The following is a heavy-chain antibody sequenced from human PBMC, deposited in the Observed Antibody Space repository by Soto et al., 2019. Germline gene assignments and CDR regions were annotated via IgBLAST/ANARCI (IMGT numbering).Heavy chain of an antibody. CDR2: IRSSGSYT. CDR1: GFTFSSYS. CDR3: ANADSSGWPSTIFDY. J-gene: IGHJ4*02. D-gene: IGHD6-19*01. V-gene: IGHV3-21*04. Sequence: GGSLRLSCAASGFTFSSYSMNWVRQAPGKGLEWVSSIRSSGSYTYYADSVKDRFTISRDNSKNTLYLQMSSLRGEDTATYYCANADSSGWPSTIFDYWGQGTLVTVSS.